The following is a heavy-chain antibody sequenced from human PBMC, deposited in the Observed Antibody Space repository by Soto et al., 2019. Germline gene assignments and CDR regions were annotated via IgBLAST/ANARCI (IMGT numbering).Heavy chain of an antibody. CDR2: IIPIFGTA. CDR1: GGTFSSYA. Sequence: SVKVSFKASGGTFSSYAISWLRQAPGQGLEWMGGIIPIFGTANYAQKFQGRVTITADKSTSTAYMELSSLRSEDTAVYYCAMGVQLRFLEWLFRHDYWGQGTLVTVSS. CDR3: AMGVQLRFLEWLFRHDY. D-gene: IGHD3-3*01. V-gene: IGHV1-69*06. J-gene: IGHJ4*02.